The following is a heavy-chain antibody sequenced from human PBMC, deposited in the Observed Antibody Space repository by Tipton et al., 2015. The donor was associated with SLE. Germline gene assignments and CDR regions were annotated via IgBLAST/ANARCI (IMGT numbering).Heavy chain of an antibody. CDR3: ARDYGDYFDY. J-gene: IGHJ4*02. CDR2: MYYSGST. D-gene: IGHD4-17*01. V-gene: IGHV4-31*03. Sequence: LRLSCTVSGGSISSGGYYWSWIRQHPGKGLEWIGYMYYSGSTYYNPSLKSRVSISVDTSKNQFSLKLSSLTAADTAVYYCARDYGDYFDYWGQGTLVAVSS. CDR1: GGSISSGGYY.